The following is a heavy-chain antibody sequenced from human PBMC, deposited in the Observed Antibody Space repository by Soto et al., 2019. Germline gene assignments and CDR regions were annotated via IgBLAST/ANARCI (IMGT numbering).Heavy chain of an antibody. J-gene: IGHJ4*02. Sequence: QMQLVQSGAEARKPGASVKVSCKTSGYTFTGDYLNWVRQAPGRGLEWVGWINPKTGDTNNAQKFQGRVTMTTDTSISTGYMELSGLKSDDTAVYYCVTGDHLVRWGQGTRVNVSS. CDR3: VTGDHLVR. D-gene: IGHD6-6*01. CDR2: INPKTGDT. CDR1: GYTFTGDY. V-gene: IGHV1-2*02.